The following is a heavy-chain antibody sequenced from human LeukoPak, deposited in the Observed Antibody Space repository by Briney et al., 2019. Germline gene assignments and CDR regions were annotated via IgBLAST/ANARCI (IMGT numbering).Heavy chain of an antibody. CDR1: GGSISSGSYY. J-gene: IGHJ2*01. D-gene: IGHD5-24*01. CDR3: ANEMATIMGWYFDL. V-gene: IGHV4-61*02. CDR2: IYTSGST. Sequence: SQTLSLTCTVSGGSISSGSYYWSWIRQPAGKGLEWIGRIYTSGSTNYNPSLKSRVTISVDTSKNQFSLKLSSVTAAVTAVYYCANEMATIMGWYFDLWGRGTLVTVSS.